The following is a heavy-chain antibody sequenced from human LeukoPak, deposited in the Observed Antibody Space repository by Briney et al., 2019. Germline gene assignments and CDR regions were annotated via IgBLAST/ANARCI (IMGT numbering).Heavy chain of an antibody. CDR2: IYSGGRT. J-gene: IGHJ3*02. Sequence: PGGSLRLSCAASGFTVSSNYMSWVRQAPGKGLEWVSVIYSGGRTYYADSVKGRFTISTDNSKNTLYLQMNSLRAEDTAVYYCARDPAYSAAGAFDIWGQGTMVTVSS. D-gene: IGHD6-13*01. CDR3: ARDPAYSAAGAFDI. V-gene: IGHV3-53*01. CDR1: GFTVSSNY.